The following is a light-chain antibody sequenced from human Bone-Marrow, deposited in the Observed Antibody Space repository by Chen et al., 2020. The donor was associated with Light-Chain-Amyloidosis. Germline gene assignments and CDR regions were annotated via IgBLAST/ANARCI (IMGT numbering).Light chain of an antibody. Sequence: EIVLTQSPATLSLSPGERATLSCRASQSVNNYLAWYQHKPGQAPRLLIYDASTRATGIPARFSGRGSGTDFTLTISSLEPEDFAVYYCQQRNSWPPEFSFGQGTKLEIK. CDR2: DAS. J-gene: IGKJ2*03. V-gene: IGKV3-11*01. CDR3: QQRNSWPPEFS. CDR1: QSVNNY.